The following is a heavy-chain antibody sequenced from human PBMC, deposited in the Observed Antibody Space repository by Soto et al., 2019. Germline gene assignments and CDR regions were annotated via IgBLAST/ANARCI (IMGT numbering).Heavy chain of an antibody. D-gene: IGHD1-26*01. V-gene: IGHV1-69*02. Sequence: SVKVSCKASGGTFSSYTISWVRQAPGQGLEWMGRIIPILGIANYAQKFQGRVTITADKSTSTAYMELSSLRSEDTAVYYCARGWNKVGAAFAIGYFDFWGLGTLVTVSS. CDR1: GGTFSSYT. CDR3: ARGWNKVGAAFAIGYFDF. J-gene: IGHJ4*02. CDR2: IIPILGIA.